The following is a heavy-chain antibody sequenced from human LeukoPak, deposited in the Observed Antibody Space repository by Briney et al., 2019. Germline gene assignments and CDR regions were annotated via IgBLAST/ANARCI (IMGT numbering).Heavy chain of an antibody. CDR1: GHTFMDYY. Sequence: ASVKVSCNTSGHTFMDYYIHWVRQAPGQGLEWMGRITPNSGDTNYAQKFQGRVTMTGDTSSTTAFMELSRLTSDDTAVYYCATEGRRDAFDVWGQGTMVTVSS. J-gene: IGHJ3*01. CDR2: ITPNSGDT. V-gene: IGHV1-2*02. CDR3: ATEGRRDAFDV.